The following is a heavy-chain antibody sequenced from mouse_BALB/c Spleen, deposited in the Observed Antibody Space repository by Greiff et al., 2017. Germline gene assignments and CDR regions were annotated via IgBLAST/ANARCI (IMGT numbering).Heavy chain of an antibody. J-gene: IGHJ2*01. D-gene: IGHD4-1*01. CDR3: ARANCDGGDY. CDR1: GYTFTSYW. Sequence: DLVKPGASVKLSCKASGYTFTSYWINWIKQRPGQGLEWIGRIAPGSGSTYYNEMFKGKATLTVDTSSSTAYIQLSSLSSEDSAVYFCARANCDGGDYWGQGTTLTVSS. CDR2: IAPGSGST. V-gene: IGHV1S41*01.